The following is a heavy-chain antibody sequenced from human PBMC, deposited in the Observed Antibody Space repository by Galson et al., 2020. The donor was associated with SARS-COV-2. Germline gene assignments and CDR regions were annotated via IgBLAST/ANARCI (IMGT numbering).Heavy chain of an antibody. CDR3: ARSYYDILTGLLYYFDY. D-gene: IGHD3-9*01. CDR2: IDWDDDK. Sequence: SGPTLVKPTQTLTLTCTFSGFSLSTSGMRVSWIRQPPGKALEWLARIDWDDDKFYSTSLKTRLTISKDTSKNQVVLTMTNMDPVDTATYYCARSYYDILTGLLYYFDYWSQGTLVTVSS. V-gene: IGHV2-70*04. CDR1: GFSLSTSGMR. J-gene: IGHJ4*02.